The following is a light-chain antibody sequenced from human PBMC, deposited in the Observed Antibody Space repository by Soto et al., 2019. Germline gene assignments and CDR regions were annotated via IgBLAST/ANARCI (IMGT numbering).Light chain of an antibody. CDR1: EGINTY. J-gene: IGKJ5*01. CDR3: QKLDSYPIT. V-gene: IGKV1-9*01. Sequence: IQLTPSPSSLSASVGDIVTITCRANEGINTYLAWYQQKPGKAPKLLIYAASTLQGGVPSRFSGSGSGTDFTLTISSLQPEDFATYYCQKLDSYPITFGQGTRLEIK. CDR2: AAS.